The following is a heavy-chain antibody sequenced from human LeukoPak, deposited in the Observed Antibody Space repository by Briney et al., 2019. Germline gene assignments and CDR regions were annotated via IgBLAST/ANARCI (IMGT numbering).Heavy chain of an antibody. V-gene: IGHV3-23*01. J-gene: IGHJ6*02. CDR2: MNNGPGAS. CDR3: AKTHYDLLDV. D-gene: IGHD5-12*01. Sequence: GGSLRLSCAASGFSFSTSPMSWVRQPPGKGLEWVSAMNNGPGASFYRDSVRGRFTISRDDSKSTLYLQMNSLRAEDMGTYYCAKTHYDLLDVWGQGTTVTVSS. CDR1: GFSFSTSP.